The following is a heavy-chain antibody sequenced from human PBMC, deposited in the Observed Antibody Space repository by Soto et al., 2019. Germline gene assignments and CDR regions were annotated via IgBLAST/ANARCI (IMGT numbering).Heavy chain of an antibody. CDR2: INPKSGGT. Sequence: NVSCKSSGYSFTDYHIHWVRQAPGQGLEWLGRINPKSGGTSTAQKFQGWVTMTTDTSISTASMELTRLTSDDTAIYYCARGDSTDCSNGVCSFFYNHDMDVWGQGTTVTVSS. CDR1: GYSFTDYH. J-gene: IGHJ6*02. V-gene: IGHV1-2*04. D-gene: IGHD2-8*01. CDR3: ARGDSTDCSNGVCSFFYNHDMDV.